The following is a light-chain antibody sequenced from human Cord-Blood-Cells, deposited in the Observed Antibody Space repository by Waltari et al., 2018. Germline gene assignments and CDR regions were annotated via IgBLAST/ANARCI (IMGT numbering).Light chain of an antibody. Sequence: QSALTQPASVSGSPGQSITISCPGTRSDVGGYNYVSSYQQHPGKAPKLMSYDVSKRPSGVSKRFSGAKSGNTASLTISGLQAEDEADYYCSSYTSSSSVVFGGGTKLTVL. CDR1: RSDVGGYNY. CDR2: DVS. J-gene: IGLJ2*01. V-gene: IGLV2-14*01. CDR3: SSYTSSSSVV.